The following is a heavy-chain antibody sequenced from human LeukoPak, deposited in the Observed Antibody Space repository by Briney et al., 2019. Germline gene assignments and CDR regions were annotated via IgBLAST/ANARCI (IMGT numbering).Heavy chain of an antibody. J-gene: IGHJ4*02. CDR1: GGSISSSNSY. Sequence: SETLSLTCTVSGGSISSSNSYWDWIRQPPGMGLEWIGNIYYSGSTNYNASLKSRVTISVDTSKNQFSLKVSSVTAADTALYYCARRGGGIWYYFDYWGQGTLVTVSS. CDR2: IYYSGST. V-gene: IGHV4-39*01. CDR3: ARRGGGIWYYFDY. D-gene: IGHD2-15*01.